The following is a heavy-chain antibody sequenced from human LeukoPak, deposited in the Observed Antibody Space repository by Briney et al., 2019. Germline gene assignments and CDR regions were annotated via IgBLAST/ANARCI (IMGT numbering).Heavy chain of an antibody. J-gene: IGHJ3*02. D-gene: IGHD1-26*01. CDR1: GFTFDDYG. V-gene: IGHV3-20*04. CDR2: INWNGGST. Sequence: GGSLRLSCAASGFTFDDYGMSWVRQAPGKGLEWVSGINWNGGSTGYADSVKGRITISRGNAKNSLYLQMNSLRAEDTALYYCAREVDSGGYYRAFDIWGQGTMVTVSS. CDR3: AREVDSGGYYRAFDI.